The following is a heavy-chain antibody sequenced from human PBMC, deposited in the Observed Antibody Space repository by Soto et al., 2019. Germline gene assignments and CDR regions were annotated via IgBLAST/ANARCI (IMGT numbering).Heavy chain of an antibody. CDR3: ARGPCGGGSCYSDLFPQTGFDY. CDR2: IYSSGTT. J-gene: IGHJ4*01. Sequence: QVQLEESGPRLVKASETLSLMCTVSGGSVSYDYWSWVRQPAGKGLEGIGRIYSSGTTDYNPSLRGRVTLSIDTSKSQFSLQLTSVTAADTAMYFCARGPCGGGSCYSDLFPQTGFDYWGHGIPVTVSS. CDR1: GGSVSYDY. D-gene: IGHD2-15*01. V-gene: IGHV4-4*07.